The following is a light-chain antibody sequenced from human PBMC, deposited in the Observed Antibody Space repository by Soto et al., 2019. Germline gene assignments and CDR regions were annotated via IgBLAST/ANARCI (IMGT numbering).Light chain of an antibody. CDR1: QSVSSGF. J-gene: IGKJ1*01. V-gene: IGKV3-20*01. Sequence: EIVLTQSPGTLSLSPMERATNSCRASQSVSSGFLVWYQQKPGQAPRLLIYGASSRATGIPDRFRGSGSGTDFTLTISRLEPEDFAMYYCQQYHSSPRTFGQGTKVDIK. CDR3: QQYHSSPRT. CDR2: GAS.